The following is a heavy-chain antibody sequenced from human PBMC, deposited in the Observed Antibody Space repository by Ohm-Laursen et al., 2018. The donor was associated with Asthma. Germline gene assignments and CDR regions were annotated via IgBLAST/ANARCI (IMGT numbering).Heavy chain of an antibody. CDR2: IYHSVST. D-gene: IGHD5-24*01. V-gene: IGHV4-30-4*01. J-gene: IGHJ4*02. CDR1: GGSIGSDDYY. CDR3: ARGHGYNLY. Sequence: SQTLSLTCAVSGGSIGSDDYYWSWIRQPPGKGLGWIGYIYHSVSTYYSPSLKSRVTISGDTSKNQFSLKLSSVTAADTAVYYCARGHGYNLYWGQGTLVTVSS.